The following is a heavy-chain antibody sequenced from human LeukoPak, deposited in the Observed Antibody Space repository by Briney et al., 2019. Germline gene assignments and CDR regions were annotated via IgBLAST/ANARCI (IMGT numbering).Heavy chain of an antibody. J-gene: IGHJ4*02. CDR1: GYSFTNNW. CDR2: IYPGDSDT. Sequence: GESLKISCKGSGYSFTNNWIGWVRQMPGKGLEWMGIIYPGDSDTSYSPSFQGQVTITADKSISTAYLQWSSLKASDTAMYYCARHNSGSYYSWFDYWGQGTLVTVSS. V-gene: IGHV5-51*01. D-gene: IGHD1-26*01. CDR3: ARHNSGSYYSWFDY.